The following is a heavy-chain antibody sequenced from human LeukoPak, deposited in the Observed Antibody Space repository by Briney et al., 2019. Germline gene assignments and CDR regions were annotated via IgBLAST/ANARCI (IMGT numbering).Heavy chain of an antibody. CDR2: IKSKTDGGTI. V-gene: IGHV3-15*01. CDR3: TTDLSELDDSGYYAKYFHH. Sequence: KPGGSLRLSCAASGFTFSKVWMSWVRQAPGKGLEWVGRIKSKTDGGTIDYAAPVKGRFTISRDDSKDTLFLQMNGLKTEDTAVYYCTTDLSELDDSGYYAKYFHHWGQGTLVSVSS. J-gene: IGHJ1*01. D-gene: IGHD3-22*01. CDR1: GFTFSKVW.